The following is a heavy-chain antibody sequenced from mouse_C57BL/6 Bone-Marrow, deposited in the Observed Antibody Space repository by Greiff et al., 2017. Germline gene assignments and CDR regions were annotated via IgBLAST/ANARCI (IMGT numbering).Heavy chain of an antibody. CDR2: LDPENGDT. CDR3: TTVEAMDY. D-gene: IGHD1-1*01. Sequence: EVQLQQSGAELVRPGASVKLSCTASGFNIKDDYMHWVKQRPEQGLEWIGWLDPENGDTESASKFQGKATITDATSYNTAYLQLSRLTSEDTAVYYCTTVEAMDYWGQGTSVTVSS. CDR1: GFNIKDDY. V-gene: IGHV14-4*01. J-gene: IGHJ4*01.